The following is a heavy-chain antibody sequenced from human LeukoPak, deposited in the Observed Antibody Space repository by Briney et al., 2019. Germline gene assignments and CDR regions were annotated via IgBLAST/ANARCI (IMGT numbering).Heavy chain of an antibody. V-gene: IGHV3-53*01. Sequence: GGSLRLSCAASGFTVSGNYMSWVRQAPGKGLEWVSVIYSGGSTYYADSVKGRFTISRDNSKNTLYLQMNSLRAEDTAVYYCARGADIVAASRGFDYWGQGTLVTVSS. CDR3: ARGADIVAASRGFDY. CDR2: IYSGGST. D-gene: IGHD5-12*01. J-gene: IGHJ4*02. CDR1: GFTVSGNY.